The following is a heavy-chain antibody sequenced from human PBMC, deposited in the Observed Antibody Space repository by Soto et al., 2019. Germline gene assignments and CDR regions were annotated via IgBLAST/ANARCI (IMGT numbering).Heavy chain of an antibody. Sequence: SETLSLTCAVYVGSFSGYYWSWIRQPPGKGLEWIGEINHSGSTNYNPSLKSRVTISVDTSKNQFSLKLSSVTAADTAVYYCAARIAAAGNGDWFDPWGRGTLVTVSS. CDR3: AARIAAAGNGDWFDP. V-gene: IGHV4-34*01. J-gene: IGHJ5*02. D-gene: IGHD6-13*01. CDR1: VGSFSGYY. CDR2: INHSGST.